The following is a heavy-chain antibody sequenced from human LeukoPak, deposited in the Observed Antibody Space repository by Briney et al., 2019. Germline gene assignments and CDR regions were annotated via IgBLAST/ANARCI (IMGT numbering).Heavy chain of an antibody. CDR1: GGSFIGYY. CDR3: AREQHGGNSGFDY. V-gene: IGHV4-34*01. CDR2: IYYSGST. Sequence: SETLSLTCAVYGGSFIGYYWSWIRQPPGKGLEWIGYIYYSGSTYYNPSLKSRVTISVDTSKNQFSLKLSSVTAADTAVYYCAREQHGGNSGFDYWGQGTLVTVSS. J-gene: IGHJ4*02. D-gene: IGHD4-23*01.